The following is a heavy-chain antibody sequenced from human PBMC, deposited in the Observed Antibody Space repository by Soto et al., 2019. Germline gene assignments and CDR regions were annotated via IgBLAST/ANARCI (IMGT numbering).Heavy chain of an antibody. V-gene: IGHV3-20*04. CDR2: INWNGGST. CDR3: ARDLPYYYDSSGYTYFDY. D-gene: IGHD3-22*01. CDR1: GFTFYDYG. Sequence: GGSLRLSCAASGFTFYDYGMSWVRQAPGKGLEWVSGINWNGGSTGYADSVKGRFTISRDNAKNSLYLQMNSLRAEDTALYYCARDLPYYYDSSGYTYFDYWGQGTLVTVSS. J-gene: IGHJ4*02.